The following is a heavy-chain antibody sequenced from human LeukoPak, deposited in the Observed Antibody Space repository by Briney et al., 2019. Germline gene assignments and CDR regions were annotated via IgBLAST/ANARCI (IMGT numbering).Heavy chain of an antibody. J-gene: IGHJ4*02. D-gene: IGHD5-18*01. CDR2: IYYSGST. Sequence: SETQSLTCTVSGGSISSGDYHWSWIRQPPGKGLEWIGYIYYSGSTYYNPSLRSRVTISVDTSKNQFFLNLRSATAADTAVYYCARGDTSMLTGIDYWGQGTLVTVSS. CDR3: ARGDTSMLTGIDY. CDR1: GGSISSGDYH. V-gene: IGHV4-30-4*01.